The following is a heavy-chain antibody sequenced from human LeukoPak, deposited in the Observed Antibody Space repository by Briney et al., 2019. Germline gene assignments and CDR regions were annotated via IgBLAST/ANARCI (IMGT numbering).Heavy chain of an antibody. V-gene: IGHV3-23*01. D-gene: IGHD3-22*01. CDR1: GFTFSSYS. CDR2: IRVRSDST. Sequence: GGSLRLSCAASGFTFSSYSMNWVRQAPGKGLEWVSSIRVRSDSTHYADSVQGRFTISRDDSKNTLYLQMNSLRAEDTAVCYCAKVYDTSGYYFFFDYWGQGTLVTVSS. CDR3: AKVYDTSGYYFFFDY. J-gene: IGHJ4*02.